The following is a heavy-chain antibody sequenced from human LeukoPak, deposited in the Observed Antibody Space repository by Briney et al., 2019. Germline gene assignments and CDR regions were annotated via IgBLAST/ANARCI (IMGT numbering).Heavy chain of an antibody. Sequence: ASVKVSCKASGYTFISYGISWVRQAPGQGLEWMGWINAYNGYTNYAQEIQGRVTMTTDISTSTAYMELRSLRSDDTAVYYCGRDLNKSFRGVTPEGSDYWGQGTLVTVSS. D-gene: IGHD1-14*01. J-gene: IGHJ4*02. V-gene: IGHV1-18*01. CDR2: INAYNGYT. CDR3: GRDLNKSFRGVTPEGSDY. CDR1: GYTFISYG.